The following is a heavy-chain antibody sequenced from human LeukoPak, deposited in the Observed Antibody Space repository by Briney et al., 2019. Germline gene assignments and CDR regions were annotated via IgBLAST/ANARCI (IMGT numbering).Heavy chain of an antibody. V-gene: IGHV3-30-3*01. J-gene: IGHJ4*02. D-gene: IGHD3-3*01. Sequence: GGSLRLSCAASGFTFSSYAMHWVRQAPGKGLEWVAVISDDGSNKYYADSVKGRFTISRDNSKNTLYLQMNSLRAEDTAVYYCARDSYYDFWSGFRGNFDYWGQGTLVTVSS. CDR2: ISDDGSNK. CDR3: ARDSYYDFWSGFRGNFDY. CDR1: GFTFSSYA.